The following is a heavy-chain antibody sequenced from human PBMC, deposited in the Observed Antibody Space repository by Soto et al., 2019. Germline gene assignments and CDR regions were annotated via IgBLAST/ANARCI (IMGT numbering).Heavy chain of an antibody. J-gene: IGHJ4*02. CDR3: AKTPYDFWSSGQYLFDH. D-gene: IGHD3-3*01. CDR2: ISGSGGTT. CDR1: GFSFGSHA. V-gene: IGHV3-23*01. Sequence: GPRLIACPVSGFSFGSHAMSWVRQAAGKGLECVSVISGSGGTTFYADSVKGRFTISRDNSKKTLYLQMESLRAEDTAIYYCAKTPYDFWSSGQYLFDHWGQGTLVTVSS.